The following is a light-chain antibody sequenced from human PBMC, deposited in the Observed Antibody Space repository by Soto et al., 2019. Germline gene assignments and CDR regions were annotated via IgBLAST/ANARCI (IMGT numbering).Light chain of an antibody. V-gene: IGLV2-11*01. J-gene: IGLJ2*01. CDR3: CSYAGSYTLV. Sequence: QSALTQLRSVSGSPGQSVTISCTGTSSDVGGYTYVSWYQHHPGEAPKFILYNVNNRPSGVPDRFSGSKSGNTASLTISGLQAEDEADYYCCSYAGSYTLVFGGGTKLTVL. CDR1: SSDVGGYTY. CDR2: NVN.